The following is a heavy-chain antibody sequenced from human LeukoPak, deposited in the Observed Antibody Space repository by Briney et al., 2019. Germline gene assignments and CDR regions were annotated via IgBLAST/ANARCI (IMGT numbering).Heavy chain of an antibody. D-gene: IGHD2-2*01. CDR3: ARVPAAMGEYFDY. V-gene: IGHV3-7*01. Sequence: GGSLRLSCAASGFTFSSYWMSWVRQAPGKGLEWVANIKQDGSEKYYVDSVKGRFTISRDNAKNSLYLQMNSLRAEDTAVYYCARVPAAMGEYFDYWGQGTLVTVSS. CDR1: GFTFSSYW. CDR2: IKQDGSEK. J-gene: IGHJ4*02.